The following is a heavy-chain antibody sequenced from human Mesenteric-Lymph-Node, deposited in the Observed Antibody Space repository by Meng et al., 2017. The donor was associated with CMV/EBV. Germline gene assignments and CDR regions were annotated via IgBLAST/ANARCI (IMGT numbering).Heavy chain of an antibody. D-gene: IGHD4-17*01. CDR1: GGSISGGGYY. CDR2: IFFNGNT. V-gene: IGHV4-39*07. Sequence: SETLSLTCTVSGGSISGGGYYWDWIRQPPGKGLEWVGNIFFNGNTYYNPSLKSRVTISVDTSKNQFSLKLSSVTAADTAVYYCARVGEAFDYWGQGTLVTVSS. CDR3: ARVGEAFDY. J-gene: IGHJ4*02.